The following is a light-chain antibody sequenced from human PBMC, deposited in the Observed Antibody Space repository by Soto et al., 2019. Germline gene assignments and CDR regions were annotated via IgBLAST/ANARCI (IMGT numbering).Light chain of an antibody. J-gene: IGLJ1*01. CDR3: TSYTSSSTLDV. Sequence: QSVLTQPRSVSGSPGQSVTISCTGTSSDVGRYDYVSWYQQYPCEAPKLIIYDVTERPTGVSNRFSGSKSGHTASLTISGLQSEDEADYFCTSYTSSSTLDVFGTGTKVTVL. CDR2: DVT. V-gene: IGLV2-14*03. CDR1: SSDVGRYDY.